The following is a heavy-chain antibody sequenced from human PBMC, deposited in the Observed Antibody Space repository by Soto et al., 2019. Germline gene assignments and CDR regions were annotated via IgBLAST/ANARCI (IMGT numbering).Heavy chain of an antibody. J-gene: IGHJ5*02. CDR3: ARGYPSSSRLGWLDP. CDR1: GYTFISYY. V-gene: IGHV1-46*01. CDR2: INPRGGGT. Sequence: ASVKVSCKASGYTFISYYVPWVRQAPGQGLELMGMINPRGGGTTYAQKFRGRVTMTSDTATSTGYIEVNSLRSEDSAVYYCARGYPSSSRLGWLDPWGQGTFVTVSS. D-gene: IGHD2-2*01.